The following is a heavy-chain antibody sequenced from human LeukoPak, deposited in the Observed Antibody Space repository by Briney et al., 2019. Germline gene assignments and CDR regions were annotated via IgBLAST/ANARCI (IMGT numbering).Heavy chain of an antibody. CDR3: ARDVYGDPFDY. CDR1: GGSISTYY. V-gene: IGHV4-59*01. Sequence: PSETLSLTCTVSGGSISTYYWSWIRQTPGKGVEWIGYIYYSESTIYNPSLKSRVTISLETSKNQFSLKLTSVTAADTAVYYCARDVYGDPFDYWGQGTLVTVTS. J-gene: IGHJ4*02. CDR2: IYYSEST. D-gene: IGHD4-17*01.